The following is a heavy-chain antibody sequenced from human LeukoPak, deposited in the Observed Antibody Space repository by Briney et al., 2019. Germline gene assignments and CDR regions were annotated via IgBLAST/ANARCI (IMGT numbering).Heavy chain of an antibody. Sequence: GESLKISCKGSGYSFTSDWIGWVRQMPGKGLEWMGIIYPGDSDTGYSPSFQGQVTISADKPISTAYLQWSSLKASDTAMYYCARLPRSKLAAAGFDYWGQGTLVTVSS. J-gene: IGHJ4*02. CDR2: IYPGDSDT. CDR3: ARLPRSKLAAAGFDY. V-gene: IGHV5-51*01. D-gene: IGHD6-13*01. CDR1: GYSFTSDW.